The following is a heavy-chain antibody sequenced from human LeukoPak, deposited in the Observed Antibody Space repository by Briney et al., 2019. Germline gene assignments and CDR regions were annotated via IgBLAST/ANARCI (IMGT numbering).Heavy chain of an antibody. V-gene: IGHV3-7*01. CDR3: ARDLGYYDSSGYHLDYFDY. CDR2: IKQDGSEK. D-gene: IGHD3-22*01. CDR1: GFTFSSYA. J-gene: IGHJ4*02. Sequence: PGGFLRLSCAASGFTFSSYAMSWVRQAPGKGLEWVANIKQDGSEKYYVDSVKGRFTISRDNAKNSLYLQMNSLRAEDTAVYYCARDLGYYDSSGYHLDYFDYWGQGTLVTVSS.